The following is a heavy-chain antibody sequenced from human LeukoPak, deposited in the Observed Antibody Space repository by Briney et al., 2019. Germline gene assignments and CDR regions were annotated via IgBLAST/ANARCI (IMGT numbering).Heavy chain of an antibody. CDR3: AADNPLSVLRFYH. Sequence: GASVKVSCKASGFTFTSSAMQWVRQARGQRLEWIGWIVVGSGNTNYAQKVQERVTITRDMSTSTAYMELSSLRSEDTAVYYCAADNPLSVLRFYHWGQGTLVTVSS. J-gene: IGHJ4*02. D-gene: IGHD3-3*01. CDR2: IVVGSGNT. CDR1: GFTFTSSA. V-gene: IGHV1-58*02.